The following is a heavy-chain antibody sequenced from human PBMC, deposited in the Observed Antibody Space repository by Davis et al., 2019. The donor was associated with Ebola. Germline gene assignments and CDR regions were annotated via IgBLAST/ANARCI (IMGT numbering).Heavy chain of an antibody. V-gene: IGHV3-21*04. CDR3: AKEGIGDCSGGSCYPFYYYYYYMDV. CDR2: ISGSGTYI. J-gene: IGHJ6*03. CDR1: GFTFSSYR. Sequence: GESLKISCAASGFTFSSYRMTWVRQSPGKGLEWVSSISGSGTYIYYADSVQGRFTVSRDNSKNTLYLQMNSLRAEDTAVYYCAKEGIGDCSGGSCYPFYYYYYYMDVWGKGTTVTVSS. D-gene: IGHD2-15*01.